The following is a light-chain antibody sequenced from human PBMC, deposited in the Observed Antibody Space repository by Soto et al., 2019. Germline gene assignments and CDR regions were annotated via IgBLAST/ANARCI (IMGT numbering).Light chain of an antibody. Sequence: QSALAQPPSASGSPGQSVTISCTGTSSDIGGYDYVSWYQQHPGKAPKLIIYEVSKRPSGVPDRFSGSKSGNTASLPVSGLQAADEADYYCSSDAGSYHLVFAGGTKVTVL. J-gene: IGLJ3*02. CDR2: EVS. CDR3: SSDAGSYHLV. CDR1: SSDIGGYDY. V-gene: IGLV2-8*01.